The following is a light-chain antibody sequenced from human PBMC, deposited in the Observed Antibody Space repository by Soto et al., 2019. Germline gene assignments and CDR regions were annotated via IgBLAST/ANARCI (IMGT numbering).Light chain of an antibody. CDR1: QSISNY. Sequence: DIQMTQSPSSLSEYVGERVTITCRTSQSISNYLNWYQQKPGKAPKLLIYAASTLQSGVPSRFSGSGAGTDFILTISSLQREDFATYYCQQSYNTASFGQGTKVDIK. CDR2: AAS. J-gene: IGKJ1*01. V-gene: IGKV1-39*01. CDR3: QQSYNTAS.